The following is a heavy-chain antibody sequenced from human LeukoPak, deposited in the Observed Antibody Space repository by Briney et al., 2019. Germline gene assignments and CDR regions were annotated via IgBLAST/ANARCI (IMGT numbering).Heavy chain of an antibody. CDR3: ARDFCGGGSCGLDYYYMDV. J-gene: IGHJ6*03. CDR1: GFTFSSYS. CDR2: ISSSSSYI. D-gene: IGHD2-15*01. V-gene: IGHV3-21*01. Sequence: GGSLRLSCAASGFTFSSYSMNWVRQAPGKGLEWVSSISSSSSYIYYADSVKGRFTISRDNAKNSLYLQMNSLRAEDTAVDCCARDFCGGGSCGLDYYYMDVGGKGTTVTVSS.